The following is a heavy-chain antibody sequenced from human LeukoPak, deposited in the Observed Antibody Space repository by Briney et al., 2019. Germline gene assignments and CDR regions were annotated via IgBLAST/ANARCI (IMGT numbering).Heavy chain of an antibody. CDR1: GLAFSSYS. CDR2: ISYDGSNK. J-gene: IGHJ4*02. CDR3: AREGYYGSGSPPSLYFDY. Sequence: PGGSLRLSCVASGLAFSSYSMHWVRQAPGKGLEWVAVISYDGSNKYYADSVKGRFTISRDNSRSTLYLQMNSLRPEDTAIYYCAREGYYGSGSPPSLYFDYWGQGTLVTVSS. V-gene: IGHV3-30*04. D-gene: IGHD3-10*01.